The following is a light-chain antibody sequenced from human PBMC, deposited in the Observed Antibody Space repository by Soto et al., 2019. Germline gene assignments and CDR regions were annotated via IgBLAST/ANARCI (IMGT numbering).Light chain of an antibody. Sequence: EIVMTQSPATLSVSPGERATLSCRALQSVSSNLAWYQQKPGHAPRLLIYGASTRATGIPARFSGSGSGTEFTLTIRSLQPEDFAVYYCQHYTNWPLTFGQGTKVEIK. CDR2: GAS. J-gene: IGKJ1*01. CDR1: QSVSSN. V-gene: IGKV3-15*01. CDR3: QHYTNWPLT.